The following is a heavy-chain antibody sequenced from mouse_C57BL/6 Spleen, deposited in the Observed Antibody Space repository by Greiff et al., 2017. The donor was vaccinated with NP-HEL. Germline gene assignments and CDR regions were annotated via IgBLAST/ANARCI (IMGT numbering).Heavy chain of an antibody. CDR1: GFSLTSYG. CDR3: ASSSRTGTNYFDY. D-gene: IGHD4-1*01. J-gene: IGHJ2*01. CDR2: IWRGGST. V-gene: IGHV2-5*01. Sequence: VQLQESGPGLVQPSQSLSIPCTVSGFSLTSYGVHWVRQSPGKGLEWLGVIWRGGSTDYNAAFMSRLSITKDNSKSQVFFKMNSLQADDTAIYYCASSSRTGTNYFDYWGQGTTLTVSS.